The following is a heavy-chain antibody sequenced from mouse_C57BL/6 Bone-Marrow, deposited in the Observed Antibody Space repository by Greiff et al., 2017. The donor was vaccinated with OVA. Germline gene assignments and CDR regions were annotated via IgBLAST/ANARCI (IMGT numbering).Heavy chain of an antibody. D-gene: IGHD2-2*01. CDR2: ISSGGSYT. Sequence: EVHLVESGGDLVKPGGSLKLSCAASGFTFSSYGMSWVRQTPDKRLEWVATISSGGSYTYYPESVKGRFTISRDNAKNTLYLQMSILKPENTAMYYCARRPIYYGYDGWFAYWGQGTLVTVSA. J-gene: IGHJ3*01. V-gene: IGHV5-6*01. CDR1: GFTFSSYG. CDR3: ARRPIYYGYDGWFAY.